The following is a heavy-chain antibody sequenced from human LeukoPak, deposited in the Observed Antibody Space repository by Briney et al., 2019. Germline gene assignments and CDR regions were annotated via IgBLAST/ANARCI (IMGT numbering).Heavy chain of an antibody. J-gene: IGHJ5*02. CDR3: ARDDIVVVPAFNWFDP. CDR1: GYTFTSYG. V-gene: IGHV1-3*01. CDR2: INAGNGNT. Sequence: ASVKVSCKASGYTFTSYGISWVRQAPGQGLEWMGWINAGNGNTKYSQKFQGRVTITRDTSASTAYMELSSLRSEDTAVYYCARDDIVVVPAFNWFDPWGQGTLVTVSS. D-gene: IGHD2-2*01.